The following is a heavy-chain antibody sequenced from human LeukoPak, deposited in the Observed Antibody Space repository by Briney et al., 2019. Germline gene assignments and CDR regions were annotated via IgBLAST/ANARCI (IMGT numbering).Heavy chain of an antibody. CDR2: IHTSGNT. Sequence: SETLSLTCIVSGDSINSGNYYWTWLRQPAGKGLEWIGRIHTSGNTNYSPSLKSRVTISRDTSKNQFSLRLTSVTAADTAVYYCARVTWSSGWDYWGQGTLVTVSS. V-gene: IGHV4-61*02. CDR1: GDSINSGNYY. J-gene: IGHJ4*02. D-gene: IGHD6-19*01. CDR3: ARVTWSSGWDY.